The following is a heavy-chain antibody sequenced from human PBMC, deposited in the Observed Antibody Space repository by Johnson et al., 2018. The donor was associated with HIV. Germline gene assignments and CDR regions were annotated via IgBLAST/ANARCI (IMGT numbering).Heavy chain of an antibody. Sequence: VQLVESGGGLVQPGRSLRLSCAASGFTFDDYAMHWVRQAPGKGLEWVSGISWNSGSIGYEDSVKGRFTISRDNAKTSLYLQMNSLRAEDTALYYCAKGGNGYGGAFDIWGQGTMVTVSS. D-gene: IGHD1-1*01. V-gene: IGHV3-9*01. CDR3: AKGGNGYGGAFDI. CDR2: ISWNSGSI. J-gene: IGHJ3*02. CDR1: GFTFDDYA.